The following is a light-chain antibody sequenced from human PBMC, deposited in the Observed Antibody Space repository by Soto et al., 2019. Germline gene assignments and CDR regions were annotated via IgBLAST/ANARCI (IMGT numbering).Light chain of an antibody. V-gene: IGKV3-20*01. Sequence: EDVLTQSPDTLALSPGERATLSCGASQSVNINYLAWYQLKPGQAPKLLIYATSNRAPVIPDRFRGSGSVTDFTLTISSLEPGDFAGYYCQQDVNAPGTFGQGTKVDIK. CDR2: ATS. J-gene: IGKJ1*01. CDR3: QQDVNAPGT. CDR1: QSVNINY.